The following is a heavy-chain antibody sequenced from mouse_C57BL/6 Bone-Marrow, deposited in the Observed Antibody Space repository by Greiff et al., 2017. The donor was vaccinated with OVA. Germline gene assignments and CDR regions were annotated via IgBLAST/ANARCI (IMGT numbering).Heavy chain of an antibody. CDR1: GFSLSTFGMG. J-gene: IGHJ4*01. CDR3: ARPGGFLLRGDY. CDR2: TWWDDDK. V-gene: IGHV8-8*01. Sequence: QVTLKESGPGILQPSQTLSLSCSFSGFSLSTFGMGVGWSRQPSGQGLEWLAHTWWDDDKYYNPVLKSRLTISKETSKNQVFLRIANVDTADTATYYCARPGGFLLRGDYWGQGTSVTVSS. D-gene: IGHD1-1*01.